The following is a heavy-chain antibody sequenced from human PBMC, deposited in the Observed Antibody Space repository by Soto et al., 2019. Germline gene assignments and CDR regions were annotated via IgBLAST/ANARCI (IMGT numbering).Heavy chain of an antibody. CDR1: GGSISSGVYY. J-gene: IGHJ4*02. CDR2: IYYSGST. V-gene: IGHV4-31*03. Sequence: PSETLSLTCTVSGGSISSGVYYWSWIRQHPGKGLEWIGYIYYSGSTYYNPSLKSRVTISVDTSRNQFSLKLSSVTAADTAVYYCARSPDYYDSSGQALDYWGQGTLVTVSS. CDR3: ARSPDYYDSSGQALDY. D-gene: IGHD3-22*01.